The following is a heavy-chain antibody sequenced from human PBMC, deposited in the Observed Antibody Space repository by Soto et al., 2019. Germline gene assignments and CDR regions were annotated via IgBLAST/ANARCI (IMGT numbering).Heavy chain of an antibody. V-gene: IGHV3-53*02. J-gene: IGHJ6*02. Sequence: EGQVVETGGGLIQPGGSLRLSCAASEFTVSTNYMSWVRRAPGRGLEWVSILYRDGKTYYADSVRGRFIISRDNSKNTVDLQMNSLRVEDKAIYYCAREAFTVSGGTSPVRGGGIDVWGQGTTVTVSS. CDR2: LYRDGKT. CDR1: EFTVSTNY. D-gene: IGHD2-15*01. CDR3: AREAFTVSGGTSPVRGGGIDV.